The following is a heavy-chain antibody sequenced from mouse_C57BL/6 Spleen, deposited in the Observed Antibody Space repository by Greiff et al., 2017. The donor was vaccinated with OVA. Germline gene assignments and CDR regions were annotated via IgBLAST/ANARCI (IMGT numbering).Heavy chain of an antibody. CDR3: TRLRDWYFDV. Sequence: EVKVVESGEGLVKPGGSLKLSCAASGFTFSSYAMSWVRQTPEKRLEWVAYISSGGDYIYYADTVKGRFTISRDNARNTLYLQMSSLKSEDTAMYYCTRLRDWYFDVWGTGTTVTVSS. J-gene: IGHJ1*03. D-gene: IGHD2-12*01. V-gene: IGHV5-9-1*02. CDR2: ISSGGDYI. CDR1: GFTFSSYA.